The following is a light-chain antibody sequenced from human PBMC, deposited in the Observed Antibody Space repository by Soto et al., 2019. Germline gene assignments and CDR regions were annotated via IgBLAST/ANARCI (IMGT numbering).Light chain of an antibody. Sequence: QTVVTQEPSFSVSPGGTVTLTCGLSSGSVSTSYYPSWFQQTPGQAPLTLIYNTNTRSSGVPDRFSGSILGNKAALTITGAQADDESDYYSVLYMGSGLVVFGGGTKLTVL. J-gene: IGLJ2*01. V-gene: IGLV8-61*01. CDR2: NTN. CDR3: VLYMGSGLVV. CDR1: SGSVSTSYY.